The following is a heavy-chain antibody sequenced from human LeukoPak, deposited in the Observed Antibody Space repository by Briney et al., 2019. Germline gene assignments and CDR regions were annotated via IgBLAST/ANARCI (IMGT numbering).Heavy chain of an antibody. CDR2: IYYSGST. CDR3: ATVDFWSGYYRVKGFDY. D-gene: IGHD3-3*01. V-gene: IGHV4-59*12. CDR1: GGSISSYY. Sequence: PSETLSLTCTVSGGSISSYYWSWIRQPPGKGLEWIGYIYYSGSTNYNPSLNSRVTISVDTSKNQFSLNLSSVTAADTAVYYCATVDFWSGYYRVKGFDYWGQGILVTVSS. J-gene: IGHJ4*02.